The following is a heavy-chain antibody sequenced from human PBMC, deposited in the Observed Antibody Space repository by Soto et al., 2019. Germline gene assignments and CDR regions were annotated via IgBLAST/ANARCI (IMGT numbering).Heavy chain of an antibody. V-gene: IGHV1-58*02. CDR2: IVVGSGNT. CDR1: GFTFTSSS. CDR3: AAAVSGWHVGY. J-gene: IGHJ4*02. Sequence: SVKVSCKASGFTFTSSSMQWGRQARGQRLEWIGWIVVGSGNTNYAQKFQERVTITRDMSTSTAYMELSSLRSEDTAVYYCAAAVSGWHVGYWGQGTLVTVSS. D-gene: IGHD6-19*01.